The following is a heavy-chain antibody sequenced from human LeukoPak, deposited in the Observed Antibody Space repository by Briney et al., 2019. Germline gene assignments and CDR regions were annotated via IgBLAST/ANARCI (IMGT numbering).Heavy chain of an antibody. CDR3: ARHGYYYGSGTNFDY. CDR2: IYYSGST. V-gene: IGHV4-59*08. Sequence: SETLSLTCTVSGGSISSYWSWIRQPAGKGLEWIGYIYYSGSTNYNPSLKSRVTISVDTSKNQFSLKLSSVTAADTAVFYCARHGYYYGSGTNFDYWGQGTLVTVSS. J-gene: IGHJ4*02. D-gene: IGHD3-10*01. CDR1: GGSISSY.